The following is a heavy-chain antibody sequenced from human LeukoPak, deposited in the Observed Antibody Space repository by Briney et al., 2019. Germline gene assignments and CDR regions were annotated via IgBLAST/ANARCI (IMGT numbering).Heavy chain of an antibody. CDR2: LSNSGST. J-gene: IGHJ1*01. CDR3: ARATETFSWFLQH. V-gene: IGHV4-59*01. CDR1: GGSIGSYY. Sequence: SETLSLTCSVSGGSIGSYYWSWIRQPPGKGLEWIGHLSNSGSTNYNPSLKSRVTISVDTSKNQFSLKLNSVTAADTAVYYCARATETFSWFLQHWGQGTLVAVSS. D-gene: IGHD6-13*01.